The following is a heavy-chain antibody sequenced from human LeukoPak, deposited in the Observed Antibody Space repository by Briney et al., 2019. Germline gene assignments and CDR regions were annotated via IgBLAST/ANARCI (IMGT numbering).Heavy chain of an antibody. D-gene: IGHD1-1*01. CDR2: IYYSGST. V-gene: IGHV4-59*01. CDR1: GGSISSYY. CDR3: ARGGRDWNDVGY. J-gene: IGHJ4*02. Sequence: PSETLSLTCTVSGGSISSYYWSWIRQPPGKGLEWIGYIYYSGSTNYNPSLKSRVTISVDTSKNQFSLKLSPVTAADTAVYYCARGGRDWNDVGYWGQGTLVTVSS.